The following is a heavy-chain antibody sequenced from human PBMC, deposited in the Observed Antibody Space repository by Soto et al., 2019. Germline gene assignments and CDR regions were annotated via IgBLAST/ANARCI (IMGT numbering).Heavy chain of an antibody. V-gene: IGHV1-18*04. CDR3: ARDRCTTDRCYTHHFDV. Sequence: QVQLVQSGGEVTKPGASVKVSCKSSGYTFTSYGVSWVRQAPGQGLECLGWISVYTGNTKQAQKFQDRVTLTTEASTSTAYMELRSLRSDDTAVYYCARDRCTTDRCYTHHFDVWGQGTTVTVSS. CDR1: GYTFTSYG. D-gene: IGHD2-8*01. J-gene: IGHJ6*02. CDR2: ISVYTGNT.